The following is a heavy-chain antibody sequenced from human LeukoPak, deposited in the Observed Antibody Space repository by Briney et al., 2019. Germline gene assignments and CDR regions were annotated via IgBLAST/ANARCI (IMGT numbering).Heavy chain of an antibody. J-gene: IGHJ3*02. CDR1: AGSISSVGYY. CDR3: AIDGYYGSGSYRLRAFDI. V-gene: IGHV4-31*03. Sequence: SETLSLTCSVSAGSISSVGYYWSSIRQHPGKCLEWIGYIYDSGTTYYNPSLDSRATISADTTTNHSSLKLSCVTAADTAVYYCAIDGYYGSGSYRLRAFDIWGQGRMVTASS. CDR2: IYDSGTT. D-gene: IGHD3-10*01.